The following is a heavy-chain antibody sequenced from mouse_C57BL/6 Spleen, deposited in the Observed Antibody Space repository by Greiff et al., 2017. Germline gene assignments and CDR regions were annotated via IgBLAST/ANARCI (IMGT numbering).Heavy chain of an antibody. CDR3: ARQNGTFDY. J-gene: IGHJ2*01. V-gene: IGHV5-6*01. Sequence: EVQLVESGGDLVKPGGSLKLSCAASGFTFSSYGMSWVRQTPDSVKGRFTISRDNAKNTLYLQMSSLKSEDTAMYYCARQNGTFDYWGQGTTLTVSS. CDR1: GFTFSSYG. D-gene: IGHD3-3*01.